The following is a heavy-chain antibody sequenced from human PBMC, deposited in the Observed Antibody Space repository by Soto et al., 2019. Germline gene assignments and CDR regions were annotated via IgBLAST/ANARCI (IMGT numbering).Heavy chain of an antibody. J-gene: IGHJ6*02. CDR2: LIPNYDEP. V-gene: IGHV1-69*06. CDR3: ARVRDPHLDHYGLDV. CDR1: GFTFNVYG. Sequence: ASVKVSCKASGFTFNVYGIHWVRQAPGQGLEWMGGLIPNYDEPHYAQKFQGRVSITADKSTTTVYLELSSLRSEDTAVYFCARVRDPHLDHYGLDVWGQGTTVTVSS.